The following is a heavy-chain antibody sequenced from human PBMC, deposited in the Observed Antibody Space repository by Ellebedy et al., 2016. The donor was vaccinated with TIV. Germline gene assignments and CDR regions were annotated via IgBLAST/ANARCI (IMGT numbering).Heavy chain of an antibody. J-gene: IGHJ4*02. D-gene: IGHD5-12*01. CDR2: ISSIATTT. CDR1: GFTFSDYY. CDR3: AREGPRAYDRRGYFDY. V-gene: IGHV3-11*01. Sequence: GESLKISCAASGFTFSDYYMSWIRQAPGKGLEWISYISSIATTTYYADSVKGRFTISRDNTKNSLYLQMNSLTAEDTAVYFCAREGPRAYDRRGYFDYWGQGILVTVSS.